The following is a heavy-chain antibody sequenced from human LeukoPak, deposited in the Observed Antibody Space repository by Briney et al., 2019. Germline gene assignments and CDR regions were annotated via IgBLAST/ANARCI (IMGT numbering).Heavy chain of an antibody. CDR2: TPGTTTAT. J-gene: IGHJ4*02. Sequence: GGSLRLSCAASGFTFNNYAMSWVRQTPGKGLEWLSTTPGTTTATYHADSVKGRFTISRDNSHNTLYLQMNSLRAEDTAIYYCAKATVTSCIGAFCYPFDSWGQGTLVTVSS. CDR3: AKATVTSCIGAFCYPFDS. CDR1: GFTFNNYA. V-gene: IGHV3-23*01. D-gene: IGHD2-15*01.